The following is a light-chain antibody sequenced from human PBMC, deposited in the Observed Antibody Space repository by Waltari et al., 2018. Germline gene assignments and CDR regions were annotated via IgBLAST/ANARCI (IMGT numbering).Light chain of an antibody. CDR1: QSVSSNY. Sequence: FVLTQSPGTLSLSPGERVTLSCRASQSVSSNYLAWYQQKPGQAPRLLIYDASNRATGIADRFSGSGVWTNLTLTISRLEPEDVAVYYCQQYGRSPWTFGQGTKVEIK. CDR3: QQYGRSPWT. CDR2: DAS. V-gene: IGKV3-20*01. J-gene: IGKJ1*01.